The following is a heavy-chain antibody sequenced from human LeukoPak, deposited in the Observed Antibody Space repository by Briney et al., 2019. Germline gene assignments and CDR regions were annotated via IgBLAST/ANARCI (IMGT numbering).Heavy chain of an antibody. Sequence: PGGSLRLSCAASGFTFSSYAMHWVRQAPGKGLEWVAVISYDGSNKYYADSVKGRFTISRDNSKSTLYLQMSSLRAVDTAIYYCAKDPSTFLTTGWYFDLWGRGTLVTVSS. J-gene: IGHJ2*01. CDR3: AKDPSTFLTTGWYFDL. V-gene: IGHV3-30*04. CDR1: GFTFSSYA. D-gene: IGHD4-17*01. CDR2: ISYDGSNK.